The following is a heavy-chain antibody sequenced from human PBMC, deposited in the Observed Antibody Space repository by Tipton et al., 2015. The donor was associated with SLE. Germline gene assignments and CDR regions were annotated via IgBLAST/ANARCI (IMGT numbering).Heavy chain of an antibody. CDR2: INHSGNT. CDR3: ASQTNWNNPFNY. D-gene: IGHD1/OR15-1a*01. V-gene: IGHV4-38-2*01. CDR1: DYSISSGYY. Sequence: TLSLTCAVSDYSISSGYYWGWIRQLPGKGLEWIGCINHSGNTYYNPSLNSRVTMSVDTSKNQFYLKLSSVTAADTAVYYCASQTNWNNPFNYWGQGTLVTVSS. J-gene: IGHJ4*02.